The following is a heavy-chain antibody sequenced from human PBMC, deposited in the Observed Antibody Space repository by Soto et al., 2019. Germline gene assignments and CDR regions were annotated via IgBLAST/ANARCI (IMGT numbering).Heavy chain of an antibody. V-gene: IGHV3-53*01. D-gene: IGHD5-18*01. Sequence: EVQLVESGGGLIQPGGSLRLSCAASGFTVSSHYMSWVRQAPGKGLEWVSVIYSGGSTYYADSVKGRFTISRDNSKNTLYLQMNSLRAADTAVYYCAREGGYSYGWGGFDYWGQGTLVTVSS. J-gene: IGHJ4*02. CDR1: GFTVSSHY. CDR3: AREGGYSYGWGGFDY. CDR2: IYSGGST.